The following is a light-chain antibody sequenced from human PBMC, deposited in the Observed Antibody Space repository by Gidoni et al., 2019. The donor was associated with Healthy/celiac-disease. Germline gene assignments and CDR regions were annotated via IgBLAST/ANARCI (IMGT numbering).Light chain of an antibody. CDR1: ALPKQY. J-gene: IGLJ2*01. V-gene: IGLV3-25*02. CDR2: KDS. CDR3: QSADSSGIV. Sequence: SYELTQPPSVSVSPGQTARITCSGDALPKQYAYWYQQKPGQAPVLVIYKDSERPSGIPERFSGSSSGTTVTLNISGVQAEDEADYYCQSADSSGIVFGGGTKLTVL.